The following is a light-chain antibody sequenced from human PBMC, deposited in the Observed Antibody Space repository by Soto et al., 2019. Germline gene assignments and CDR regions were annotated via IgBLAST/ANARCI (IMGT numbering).Light chain of an antibody. CDR1: NSNIGAGYD. CDR3: QSYESGWGV. CDR2: SNT. J-gene: IGLJ3*02. V-gene: IGLV1-40*01. Sequence: QSVLTQPPSVSGAPGQRGTISCTGSNSNIGAGYDVHWYQQYPGTAPKLLIYSNTNRPSGVPDRFSASKSGTSASLAITGLQAEDEAYYYCQSYESGWGVFGGGTKLTVL.